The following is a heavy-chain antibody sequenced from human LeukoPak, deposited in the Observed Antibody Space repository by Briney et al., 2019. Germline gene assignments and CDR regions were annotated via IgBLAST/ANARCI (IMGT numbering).Heavy chain of an antibody. CDR1: GFTFEAYA. J-gene: IGHJ4*02. Sequence: PGGSLRLSCAASGFTFEAYAMSWVRQVPGKGLEWVSLIGGSGYSTYYGNSVEGRFTISRDNSRDTLSLQMNSLRAEDTAVYYCAKHWTIRDGSDCPACTGFDSWGQGTLVTVSS. CDR3: AKHWTIRDGSDCPACTGFDS. D-gene: IGHD2-8*02. CDR2: IGGSGYST. V-gene: IGHV3-23*01.